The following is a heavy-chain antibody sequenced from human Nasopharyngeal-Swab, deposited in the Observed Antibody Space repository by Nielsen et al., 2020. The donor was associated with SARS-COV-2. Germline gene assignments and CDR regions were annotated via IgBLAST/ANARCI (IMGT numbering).Heavy chain of an antibody. CDR1: GYSFTSYW. CDR3: ARPGGYSSGRVDY. J-gene: IGHJ4*02. V-gene: IGHV5-51*01. CDR2: IYPGDSDT. D-gene: IGHD6-19*01. Sequence: KVSCKGSGYSFTSYWIGWVRQMAGKGLEWMGIIYPGDSDTRYITTFQGQVTISADKSISTAYLQWSSLKTSDTAMYYCARPGGYSSGRVDYWGQGTRVTVSS.